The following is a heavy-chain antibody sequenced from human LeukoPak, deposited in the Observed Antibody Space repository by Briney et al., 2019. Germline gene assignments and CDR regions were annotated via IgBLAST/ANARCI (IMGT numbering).Heavy chain of an antibody. Sequence: GGSLRLSCAASGFTFSSYAMHWVRQAPGKGLEWVAVISYDGSNKYYADSVKGRFIISRDNSERAVYLQMNSLRVEDTAVYYCAKGPAPWLAIPDFDFWGQGTLVAVSS. V-gene: IGHV3-30-3*01. CDR3: AKGPAPWLAIPDFDF. J-gene: IGHJ4*02. D-gene: IGHD6-19*01. CDR1: GFTFSSYA. CDR2: ISYDGSNK.